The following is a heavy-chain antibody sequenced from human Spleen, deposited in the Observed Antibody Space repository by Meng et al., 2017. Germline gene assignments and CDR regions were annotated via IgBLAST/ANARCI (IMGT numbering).Heavy chain of an antibody. Sequence: SETLSLTCAVYGGSFSDYYWTWIRQPPGKGLEWFGEINHSGSTNYNPSLKSRVTISVDTSKNQFSLKLSSVTAADTAVYYCARGREYYDSSDHTRWFDPWGQGTLVTVSS. V-gene: IGHV4-34*01. CDR3: ARGREYYDSSDHTRWFDP. CDR1: GGSFSDYY. CDR2: INHSGST. D-gene: IGHD3-22*01. J-gene: IGHJ5*02.